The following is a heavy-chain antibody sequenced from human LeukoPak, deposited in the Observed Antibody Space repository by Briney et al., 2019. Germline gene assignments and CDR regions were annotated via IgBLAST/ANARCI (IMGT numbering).Heavy chain of an antibody. V-gene: IGHV4-61*02. D-gene: IGHD6-6*01. J-gene: IGHJ4*02. Sequence: SQTLSLTCTVSGDSIGSGPHYWTWIRQTAGKGLEWIGRIHARGSTNYNPSLKSRVTISVDTSKNQFSLKLSSVTAADTAVYYCARDKSSSHIDYWGQGTLVTVSS. CDR1: GDSIGSGPHY. CDR3: ARDKSSSHIDY. CDR2: IHARGST.